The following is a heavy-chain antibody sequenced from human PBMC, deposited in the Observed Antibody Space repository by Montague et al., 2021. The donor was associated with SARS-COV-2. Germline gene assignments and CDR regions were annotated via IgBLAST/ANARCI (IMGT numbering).Heavy chain of an antibody. J-gene: IGHJ6*02. D-gene: IGHD4-17*01. V-gene: IGHV4-39*01. CDR1: GGSLLRSSYY. CDR3: ARLMTTVSYYYGMDV. Sequence: SETLSLTCTVSGGSLLRSSYYWGWIRQPPGTFLEWIGSINYSGSTYCTPTLKSRVTISVDTSKHQFSLKLSSVTAADTAVYYCARLMTTVSYYYGMDVWGQGTTVTVSS. CDR2: INYSGST.